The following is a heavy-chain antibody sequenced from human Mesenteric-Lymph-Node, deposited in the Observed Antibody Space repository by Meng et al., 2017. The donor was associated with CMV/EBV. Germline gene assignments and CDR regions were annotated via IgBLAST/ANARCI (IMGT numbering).Heavy chain of an antibody. D-gene: IGHD6-13*01. J-gene: IGHJ4*02. CDR1: GYTFTSYD. Sequence: ASVKVSCKASGYTFTSYDINWVRQATGQGLEWMGWISAYNGNTNYAQKVQGRVTMTTDTSTSTAYMELRRLTSDDTAVYYCARGEVWDRNIWYYYWGQGTLVTVSS. CDR3: ARGEVWDRNIWYYY. V-gene: IGHV1-18*01. CDR2: ISAYNGNT.